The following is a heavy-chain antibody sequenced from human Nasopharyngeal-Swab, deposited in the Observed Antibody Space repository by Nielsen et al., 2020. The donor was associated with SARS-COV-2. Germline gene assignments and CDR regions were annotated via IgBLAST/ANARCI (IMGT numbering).Heavy chain of an antibody. CDR1: GISVSRND. Sequence: GESLKIPCSVSGISVSRNDINWVRQAPGKGLEWVSVLYIDGGTFYADSVKGRFTISSDNSKNTVYLQLSSLGAEDTAVYCCARLHYYYMDFWGKGTTLTVSS. V-gene: IGHV3-53*01. CDR2: LYIDGGT. CDR3: ARLHYYYMDF. J-gene: IGHJ6*03.